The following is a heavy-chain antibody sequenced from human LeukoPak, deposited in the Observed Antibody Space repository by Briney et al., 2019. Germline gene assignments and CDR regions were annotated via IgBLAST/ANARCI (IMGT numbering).Heavy chain of an antibody. CDR1: GFTVSSNY. Sequence: GGSLRLSCAASGFTVSSNYMSWVRQAPGKGLEWVSVIYSGGSTYYADSVKGRFTISRDNSKNTLYLQMNSLRAEDTAVYYCARARIVVVVAATHDAFDIWGQGAMVTVSS. D-gene: IGHD2-15*01. CDR3: ARARIVVVVAATHDAFDI. CDR2: IYSGGST. V-gene: IGHV3-66*01. J-gene: IGHJ3*02.